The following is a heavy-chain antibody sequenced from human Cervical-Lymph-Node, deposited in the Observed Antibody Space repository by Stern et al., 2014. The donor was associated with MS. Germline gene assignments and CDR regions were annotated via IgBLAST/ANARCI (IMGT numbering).Heavy chain of an antibody. J-gene: IGHJ5*02. D-gene: IGHD1-26*01. CDR3: ARDRGVGWFDP. CDR1: GGSISSRTYS. V-gene: IGHV4-61*02. Sequence: VQLVESGPGLVKPSQTLSLTCTVSGGSISSRTYSWSWIRQPAGKGPECLAHIYYGGSANYNPSLKTRVTISIAPPKNHFSLQLSSGTAADTALYYCARDRGVGWFDPWGQGTLVTVSS. CDR2: IYYGGSA.